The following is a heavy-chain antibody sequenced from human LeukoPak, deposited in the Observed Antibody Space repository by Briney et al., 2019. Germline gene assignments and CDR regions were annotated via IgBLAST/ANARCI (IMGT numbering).Heavy chain of an antibody. V-gene: IGHV1-69*04. J-gene: IGHJ6*02. CDR1: GGTFSSYA. CDR3: ARVGEYYDILTGYYMGFDYYYYGMDV. CDR2: IIPILGIA. D-gene: IGHD3-9*01. Sequence: SVNVSCKASGGTFSSYAISWVRQAPGQGLEWMGRIIPILGIANYAQKFQGRVTITADKSTSTAYMELSSLRSEDTAVYYCARVGEYYDILTGYYMGFDYYYYGMDVWGQGTTVTVSS.